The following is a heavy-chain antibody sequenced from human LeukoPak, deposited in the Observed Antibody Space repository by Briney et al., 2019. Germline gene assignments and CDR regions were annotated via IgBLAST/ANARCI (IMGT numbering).Heavy chain of an antibody. CDR1: GYSISSGYY. D-gene: IGHD3-3*01. V-gene: IGHV4-38-2*02. Sequence: SETLSLTCTVSGYSISSGYYWGWIRQPPGKGLEWIGSICHSGSTYYNPSLKSRVTISVDTSKNQFSLKLSSVTAADTAVYYCARDRGVDFWSGWAYYYYYMDVWGKGTTVTVSS. CDR2: ICHSGST. CDR3: ARDRGVDFWSGWAYYYYYMDV. J-gene: IGHJ6*03.